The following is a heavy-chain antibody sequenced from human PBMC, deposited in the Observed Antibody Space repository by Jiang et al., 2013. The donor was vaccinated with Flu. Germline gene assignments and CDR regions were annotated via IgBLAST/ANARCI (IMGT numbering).Heavy chain of an antibody. J-gene: IGHJ3*02. Sequence: EWIGDIDHSGNTDYNLSLESRVSISVDTSKNQFYLRLTSVTAADTALYYCARRSDGFDIWGQGTMVTVSP. V-gene: IGHV4-34*01. CDR2: IDHSGNT. CDR3: ARRSDGFDI.